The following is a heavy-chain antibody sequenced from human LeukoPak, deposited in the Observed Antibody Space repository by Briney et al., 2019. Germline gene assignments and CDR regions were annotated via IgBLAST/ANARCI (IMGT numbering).Heavy chain of an antibody. D-gene: IGHD3-10*01. CDR2: ISAYSGNT. J-gene: IGHJ5*02. V-gene: IGHV1-18*01. CDR3: ARHRSRMVRRGDWFDP. Sequence: LRASVKVSCKASGYTFSTYSISWVRQAPGQGLEWMGWISAYSGNTNYAHKLQGRVTMTTDTSTSTAYMELRSLRSDDTAVYYCARHRSRMVRRGDWFDPWGQGTLVTVSS. CDR1: GYTFSTYS.